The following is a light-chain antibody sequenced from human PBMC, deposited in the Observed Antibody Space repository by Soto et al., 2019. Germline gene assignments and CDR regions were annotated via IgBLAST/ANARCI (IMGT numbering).Light chain of an antibody. CDR3: QQYGSSPVS. CDR1: QSVSSTN. CDR2: GAS. Sequence: EIVLTQSPGTLSLSPGESATLSCRASQSVSSTNLAWYQQKPGQSPRLVMFGASSRATGIPDRFSGSGSGTDFTLTISRLEPEDFAVYYCQQYGSSPVSFGQWTKLEIK. J-gene: IGKJ2*03. V-gene: IGKV3-20*01.